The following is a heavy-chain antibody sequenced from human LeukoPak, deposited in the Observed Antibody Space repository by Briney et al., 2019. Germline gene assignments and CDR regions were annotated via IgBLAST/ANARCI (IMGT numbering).Heavy chain of an antibody. CDR2: INHSGST. CDR1: GGSFSGYY. D-gene: IGHD6-13*01. J-gene: IGHJ3*02. V-gene: IGHV4-34*01. CDR3: ARGGGIAAAKAFDI. Sequence: SETLSLTCAVYGGSFSGYYWSWIRQPPGKGLEWIGEINHSGSTNYNPSLKSRVTISVDTSKNQFSLKLSSVTAAGTAVYYCARGGGIAAAKAFDIWGQGTMVTVSS.